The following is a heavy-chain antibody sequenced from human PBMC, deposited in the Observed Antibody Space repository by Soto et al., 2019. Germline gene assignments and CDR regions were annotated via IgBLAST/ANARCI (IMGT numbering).Heavy chain of an antibody. CDR2: ISGREGWT. J-gene: IGHJ6*02. CDR1: GFTFSNYA. V-gene: IGHV3-23*01. CDR3: AKYLAGPPFYGADV. D-gene: IGHD3-10*01. Sequence: GGSLRLSCAGSGFTFSNYAMGWVRQAPGKGLEWVSTISGREGWTYYADSVKGRFTISRDNSKSTLFLQMNSLRADDTAIYYCAKYLAGPPFYGADVWGQGTTVTVSS.